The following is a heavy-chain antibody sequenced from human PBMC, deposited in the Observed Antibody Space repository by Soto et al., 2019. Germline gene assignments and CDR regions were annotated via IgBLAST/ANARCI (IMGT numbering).Heavy chain of an antibody. V-gene: IGHV5-10-1*01. D-gene: IGHD5-12*01. CDR1: GYSFAGYW. J-gene: IGHJ4*02. Sequence: GESLKISCKGSGYSFAGYWITWVRQKPGKGLEWMGRIDPSDSQTYYSPSFRGHVTISVTKSITTVFLQWSSLRASDTAMYYCARQIYDSNTGPNFQYYFDSWGQGTPVTVS. CDR2: IDPSDSQT. CDR3: ARQIYDSNTGPNFQYYFDS.